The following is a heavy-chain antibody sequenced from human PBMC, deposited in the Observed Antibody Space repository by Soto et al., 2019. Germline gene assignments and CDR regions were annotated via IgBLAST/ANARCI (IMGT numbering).Heavy chain of an antibody. CDR2: ISSSGYI. V-gene: IGHV3-21*01. CDR1: GFNFNSYT. Sequence: EVQLVESGGGLVKPGGSLRLSCAASGFNFNSYTIHWVRQAPGKRLEWLSSISSSGYIFSTDSVRGRFTISRDNAKNSVYLQINSLRAEDTAVHFCARDCSGGSCYSGMDVWGQGTTVTVSS. D-gene: IGHD2-15*01. CDR3: ARDCSGGSCYSGMDV. J-gene: IGHJ6*02.